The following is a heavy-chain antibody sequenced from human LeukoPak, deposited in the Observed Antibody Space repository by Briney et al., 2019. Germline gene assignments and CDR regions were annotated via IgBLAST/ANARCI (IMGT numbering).Heavy chain of an antibody. V-gene: IGHV3-53*01. Sequence: GGSLRLSCAASGLTVSSNYMSWVRQAPGKGLEWVSVIYSGGSTYYADSVKGRFTISRDNSKNTLYLQMNSLRAEDTAVYYCASALWFGEFLYWGQGTLVTVSS. CDR2: IYSGGST. J-gene: IGHJ4*02. CDR3: ASALWFGEFLY. CDR1: GLTVSSNY. D-gene: IGHD3-10*01.